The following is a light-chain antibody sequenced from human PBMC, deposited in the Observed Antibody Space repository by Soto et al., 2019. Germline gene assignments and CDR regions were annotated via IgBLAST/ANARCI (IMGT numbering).Light chain of an antibody. V-gene: IGKV1-5*03. CDR2: KAS. J-gene: IGKJ2*01. CDR1: QSISPW. Sequence: DIQMTQSPSTLSASVGDRVTITCRASQSISPWLAWYQQKPGKAPKILIYKASILESGVPSRFSGSGSGTEFPLTISSLQPDDFATNYCQQYKTYSRTFGQGTKLEI. CDR3: QQYKTYSRT.